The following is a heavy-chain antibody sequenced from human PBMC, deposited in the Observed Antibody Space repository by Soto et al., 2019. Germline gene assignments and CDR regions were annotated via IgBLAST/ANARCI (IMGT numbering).Heavy chain of an antibody. Sequence: QVQLVQSGAEVQKPGSSVKVSCKASGGTFSSYTISWVRQAPGQGLEWMGRIIPILGIANYAQKFQGRVTITADNSTSTAYMELSSLRSEDTAVYYCASTVTSGYYFDYWGQGTLVTVSS. V-gene: IGHV1-69*02. CDR3: ASTVTSGYYFDY. CDR2: IIPILGIA. J-gene: IGHJ4*02. D-gene: IGHD4-17*01. CDR1: GGTFSSYT.